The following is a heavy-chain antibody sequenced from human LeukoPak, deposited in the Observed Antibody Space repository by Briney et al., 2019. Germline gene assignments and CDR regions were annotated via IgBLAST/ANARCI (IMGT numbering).Heavy chain of an antibody. V-gene: IGHV3-48*02. D-gene: IGHD2-21*02. J-gene: IGHJ3*01. CDR1: GFTFSTYN. CDR2: ICSSCSTI. CDR3: ARDRYCGGDCSDAFDV. Sequence: GGSLRLSCAASGFTFSTYNMNWVRQAPGKGLEWVSYICSSCSTIYHADSVKGRFTISRDNAKNSLYLQMNSLGDDDTAVYYCARDRYCGGDCSDAFDVWGRGTMVTVSS.